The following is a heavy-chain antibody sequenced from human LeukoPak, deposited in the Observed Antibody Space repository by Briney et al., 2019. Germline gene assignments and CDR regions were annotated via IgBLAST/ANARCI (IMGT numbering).Heavy chain of an antibody. D-gene: IGHD2-8*02. V-gene: IGHV1-69*05. CDR2: IIPIFGTA. CDR3: ARDTGGYYWYFDL. CDR1: GGTFSSYA. Sequence: GSSVKVSCKASGGTFSSYAISWVRQAPGHGLEGRGGIIPIFGTANCAQKFQGRVTITTDESTSTAYMELSSLRSEDTAVYYCARDTGGYYWYFDLWGRGTLVTVSS. J-gene: IGHJ2*01.